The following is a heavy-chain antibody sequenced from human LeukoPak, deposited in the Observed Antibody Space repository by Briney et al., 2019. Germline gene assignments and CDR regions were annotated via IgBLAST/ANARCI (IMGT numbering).Heavy chain of an antibody. CDR3: ARSCAHYYDSSGYYRETFCFDY. CDR2: IYSGGST. Sequence: PGGSLRLSCAASGFTVSSNYMSWVRQAPGKGLEWVSVIYSGGSTYYADSVKGRFTISRDNSKNTLYLQMNSLRAEDTAVYYCARSCAHYYDSSGYYRETFCFDYWGQGTLVTVSS. CDR1: GFTVSSNY. J-gene: IGHJ4*02. D-gene: IGHD3-22*01. V-gene: IGHV3-53*01.